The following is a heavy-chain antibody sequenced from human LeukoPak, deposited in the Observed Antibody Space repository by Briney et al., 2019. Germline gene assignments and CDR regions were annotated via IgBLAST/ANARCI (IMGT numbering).Heavy chain of an antibody. D-gene: IGHD5-18*01. CDR1: GGSFSGYY. CDR2: INHSGST. CDR3: ARQWGYSYGHFDF. J-gene: IGHJ4*02. V-gene: IGHV4-34*01. Sequence: PSETLSLTCAVYGGSFSGYYWSWIRQPPGKGLEWIGEINHSGSTNYNPSLTSRLTYSVDTSKNQFSLKLSSVTAADTAVYYCARQWGYSYGHFDFWGQGTLVTVSS.